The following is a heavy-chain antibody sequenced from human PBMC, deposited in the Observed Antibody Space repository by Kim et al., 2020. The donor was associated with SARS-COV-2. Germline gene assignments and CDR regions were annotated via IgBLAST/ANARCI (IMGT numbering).Heavy chain of an antibody. CDR1: GFTFSSYG. V-gene: IGHV3-30*03. CDR2: ISYDGSNK. J-gene: IGHJ3*02. CDR3: ALLLGAHKHDAFDI. D-gene: IGHD1-26*01. Sequence: GGSLRLSCAASGFTFSSYGMHWVRQAPGKGLEWVAVISYDGSNKYYADSVKGRFTISRDNSKNTLYLQMKSRRAKDTAVYNCALLLGAHKHDAFDIWGKG.